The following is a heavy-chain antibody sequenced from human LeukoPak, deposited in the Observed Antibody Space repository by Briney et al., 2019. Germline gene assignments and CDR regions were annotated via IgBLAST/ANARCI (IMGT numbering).Heavy chain of an antibody. D-gene: IGHD4-23*01. V-gene: IGHV3-74*01. J-gene: IGHJ4*02. CDR2: INGDESTT. CDR1: GFTFSNYW. CDR3: ARGFRWGFDY. Sequence: GGSLRLSCVASGFTFSNYWMHWVRQAPEKGLVWISRINGDESTTDYADSVKGRFTISRDNAKNTLYLQMNTLGAEDTPLYYCARGFRWGFDYWGQGILVTVSS.